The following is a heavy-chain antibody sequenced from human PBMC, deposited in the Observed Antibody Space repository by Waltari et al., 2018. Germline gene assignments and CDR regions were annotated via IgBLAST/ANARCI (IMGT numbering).Heavy chain of an antibody. CDR1: GWSFSGYY. J-gene: IGHJ5*02. V-gene: IGHV4-34*01. CDR3: ARGSIGYCTGGVCYSSQKRGWFDP. Sequence: QVQLQQWGAGLLKPSETLSLTCAVYGWSFSGYYWSWIRQPPGKGLEWIGEINHSGSTNDNTSLKSRVTISVDTSKNQFSLKLSAVTAADTAVYYCARGSIGYCTGGVCYSSQKRGWFDPWGQGTLVTVSS. CDR2: INHSGST. D-gene: IGHD2-8*02.